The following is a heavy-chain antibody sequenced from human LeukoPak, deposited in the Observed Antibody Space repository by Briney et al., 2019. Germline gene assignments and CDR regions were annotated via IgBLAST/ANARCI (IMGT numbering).Heavy chain of an antibody. J-gene: IGHJ3*02. D-gene: IGHD2-15*01. CDR1: GFTFNNAW. Sequence: PGGSLRLSCTASGFTFNNAWMTLVRQAPGKGLEWVGRIKSKTDGETTDYAAPVKGRFTISREDSKNTLYLQMNSLKTEDTALYYCTTAPCSTGSCYPDDAFDIWGQGTLVTVSS. V-gene: IGHV3-15*01. CDR3: TTAPCSTGSCYPDDAFDI. CDR2: IKSKTDGETT.